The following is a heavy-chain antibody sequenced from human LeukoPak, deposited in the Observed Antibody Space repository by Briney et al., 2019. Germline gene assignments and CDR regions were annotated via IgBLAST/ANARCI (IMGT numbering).Heavy chain of an antibody. CDR3: ARWMDY. Sequence: PSETLSLTCTVSGYSISSAYWSWIRQPPGKGLEWIGSIYHSGSTFYNPSLKGRVTMSVDTSSNQFSLKLTSVTAADTAVYYCARWMDYWGQGTLVTVSS. V-gene: IGHV4-38-2*02. D-gene: IGHD2-2*03. CDR1: GYSISSAY. J-gene: IGHJ4*02. CDR2: IYHSGST.